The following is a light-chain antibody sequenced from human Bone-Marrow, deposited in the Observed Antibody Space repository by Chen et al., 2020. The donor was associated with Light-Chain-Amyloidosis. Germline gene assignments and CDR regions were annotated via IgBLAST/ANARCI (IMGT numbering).Light chain of an antibody. CDR2: DVS. Sequence: SALTQPASVSGSPGQPITISRTGTSSDVGGYNYVPWYQQHPGKAPKLMIYDVSNRPSGVSNRFSGSESGNTASLTISGLQAEDEADYYCSSYTSSRTLVFGTGTKVTVL. CDR3: SSYTSSRTLV. V-gene: IGLV2-14*03. J-gene: IGLJ1*01. CDR1: SSDVGGYNY.